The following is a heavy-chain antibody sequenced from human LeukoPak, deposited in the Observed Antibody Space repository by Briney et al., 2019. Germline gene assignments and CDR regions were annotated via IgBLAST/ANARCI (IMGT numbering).Heavy chain of an antibody. CDR2: INAGNGNT. Sequence: ASVKVSCKASGYTFTSYAMHWVRQAPGQRLEWMGWINAGNGNTKYSQKFQGRVTITRDTSASTAYMELSSLRSEDTAVYYCARAIDGYCSGGSCHLDYWGQGTLVTVSS. CDR1: GYTFTSYA. D-gene: IGHD2-15*01. J-gene: IGHJ4*02. V-gene: IGHV1-3*01. CDR3: ARAIDGYCSGGSCHLDY.